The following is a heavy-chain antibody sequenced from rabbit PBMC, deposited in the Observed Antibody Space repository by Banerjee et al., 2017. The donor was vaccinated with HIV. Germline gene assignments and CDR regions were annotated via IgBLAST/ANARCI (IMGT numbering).Heavy chain of an antibody. CDR1: GFSFSSNYY. V-gene: IGHV1S45*01. CDR3: ARTYSTSAAYTL. J-gene: IGHJ4*01. Sequence: QEQLVESGGGLVKPEGSLTLTCTASGFSFSSNYYMCWVRQAPGKGLEWIACIYTGSSGSTYYASWAKGRFTISKTSSTTVTLQMTSLTAADTATYFCARTYSTSAAYTLWGPGTLVTVS. D-gene: IGHD1-1*01. CDR2: IYTGSSGST.